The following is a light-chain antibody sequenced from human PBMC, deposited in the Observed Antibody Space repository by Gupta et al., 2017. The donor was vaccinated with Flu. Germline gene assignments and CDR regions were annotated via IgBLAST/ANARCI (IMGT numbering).Light chain of an antibody. CDR3: SSYADASSV. V-gene: IGLV2-11*01. CDR2: DVT. Sequence: QSALTQPRSVSGSRGPSVTISCTGTSSDVGAYNYVSWFRQDPGKAHELIIYDVTKLSSGVPDRFSVSKSGNTASLTISGLQAEDEAEYYCSSYADASSVFGGGTKLTVL. CDR1: SSDVGAYNY. J-gene: IGLJ3*02.